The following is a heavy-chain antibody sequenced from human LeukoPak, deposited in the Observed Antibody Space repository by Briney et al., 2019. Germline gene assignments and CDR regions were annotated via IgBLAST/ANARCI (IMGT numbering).Heavy chain of an antibody. CDR1: RFPVTRSA. V-gene: IGHV1-58*01. CDR3: AEDTGEGYCSSTSCPDY. D-gene: IGHD2-2*01. J-gene: IGHJ4*02. Sequence: SVKVSCKASRFPVTRSAVQCTRRARGQRLEWIGWIVVGSGNTNYAQKFQERVTITRDMSTSTAYMELSSLRDEDEAVYYCAEDTGEGYCSSTSCPDYWGQGTLVTVSS. CDR2: IVVGSGNT.